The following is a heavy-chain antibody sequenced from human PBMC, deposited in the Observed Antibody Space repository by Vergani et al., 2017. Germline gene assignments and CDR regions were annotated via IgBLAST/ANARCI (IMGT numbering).Heavy chain of an antibody. Sequence: QVQLQESGPGLVKPSETLSLTCTVSGGSISSYYWSWIRQPPGKGLEWIGYIYYSGSTNYNPSLKSRVTISVATSKNQFSLKLSSVTAADTAVYYCARGLVVPAAPSNWFDPWGQGTLVTVSS. V-gene: IGHV4-59*01. CDR3: ARGLVVPAAPSNWFDP. CDR1: GGSISSYY. J-gene: IGHJ5*02. D-gene: IGHD2-2*01. CDR2: IYYSGST.